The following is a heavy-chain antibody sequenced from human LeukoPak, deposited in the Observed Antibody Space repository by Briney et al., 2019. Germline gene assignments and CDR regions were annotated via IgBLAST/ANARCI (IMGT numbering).Heavy chain of an antibody. V-gene: IGHV3-23*01. CDR1: GFTFSSYA. J-gene: IGHJ4*02. D-gene: IGHD3-16*02. CDR3: AKGPEAYVWGSYRDY. Sequence: PGGSLRLSCAASGFTFSSYAMSWVRQAPGKGLEWASALSGSGGSTYYADSVKGRFTTSRDNSKNTLYLQMNSLRAEDTAVYYCAKGPEAYVWGSYRDYWGQGTLVTVSS. CDR2: LSGSGGST.